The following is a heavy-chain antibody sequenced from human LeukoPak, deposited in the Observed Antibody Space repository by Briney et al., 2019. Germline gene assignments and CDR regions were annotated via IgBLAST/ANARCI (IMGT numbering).Heavy chain of an antibody. CDR2: IYYSGST. CDR1: GGSISSSSYY. Sequence: SETLSLTCTVSGGSISSSSYYWGWIRQPPGKGLEGIGSIYYSGSTYYNPSLKSRVTISVDTSKNQFSLKLSSVTAADTAVYYCARVSGSSGYYYLNYWYFDLWGRGTLVTVSS. V-gene: IGHV4-39*07. J-gene: IGHJ2*01. CDR3: ARVSGSSGYYYLNYWYFDL. D-gene: IGHD3-22*01.